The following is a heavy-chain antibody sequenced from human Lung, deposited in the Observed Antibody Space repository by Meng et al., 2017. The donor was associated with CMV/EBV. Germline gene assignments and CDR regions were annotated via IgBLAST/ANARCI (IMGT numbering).Heavy chain of an antibody. Sequence: SCAASGFTFDDYAMHWVRQVPGKGLEWVAGITWNSGRIGHADSAKGRFTISRDNAKTSLYLKMNSLRAEDTAFYYCAKGLSGRNYNNGMDVWVQGTXVTVSS. V-gene: IGHV3-9*01. J-gene: IGHJ6*02. D-gene: IGHD1-26*01. CDR2: ITWNSGRI. CDR1: GFTFDDYA. CDR3: AKGLSGRNYNNGMDV.